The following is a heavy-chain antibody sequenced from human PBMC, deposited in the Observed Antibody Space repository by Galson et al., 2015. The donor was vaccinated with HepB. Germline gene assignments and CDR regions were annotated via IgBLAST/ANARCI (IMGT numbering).Heavy chain of an antibody. CDR1: GGSISSYY. V-gene: IGHV4-4*07. CDR3: AREGYDYVWGSYRLDY. Sequence: ETLSLTCTVSGGSISSYYWSWIRQPAGKGLEWIGRIYTSGSTNYNPSLKSRVTMSVDTSKNQFSLKLSSVTAADTTVYYCAREGYDYVWGSYRLDYWGQGTLVTVSS. J-gene: IGHJ4*02. D-gene: IGHD3-16*02. CDR2: IYTSGST.